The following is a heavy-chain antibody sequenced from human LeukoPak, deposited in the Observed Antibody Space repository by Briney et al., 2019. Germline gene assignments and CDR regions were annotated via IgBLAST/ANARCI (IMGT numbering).Heavy chain of an antibody. D-gene: IGHD4-17*01. CDR1: GFTFSSYA. J-gene: IGHJ4*02. CDR2: ISGSGGST. V-gene: IGHV3-23*01. Sequence: GGSLRLSCAASGFTFSSYAMSWVRQAPGKGLEWVSAISGSGGSTYYADSVKGRLTISRDNSKNTLYLQMNSLRAEDTAVYYCAKGPTPDYGSYWGQGTLVTVSS. CDR3: AKGPTPDYGSY.